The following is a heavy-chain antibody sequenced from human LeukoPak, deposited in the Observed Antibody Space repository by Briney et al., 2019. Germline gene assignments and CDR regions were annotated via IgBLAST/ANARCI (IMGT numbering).Heavy chain of an antibody. D-gene: IGHD2-15*01. CDR1: GYSLTNYW. J-gene: IGHJ6*02. Sequence: GESLKISCKGSGYSLTNYWIGWVRQMPGKGLEWMGIIYPGDSDTRYSPSFQGQVTISADKSISTAYLQWSSLKASDTAMYYCARQYCSGGSCVPYYYGMDVWGQGTTVTVSS. CDR2: IYPGDSDT. CDR3: ARQYCSGGSCVPYYYGMDV. V-gene: IGHV5-51*01.